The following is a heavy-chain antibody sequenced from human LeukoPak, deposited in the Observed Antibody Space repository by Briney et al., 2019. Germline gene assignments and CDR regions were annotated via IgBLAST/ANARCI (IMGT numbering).Heavy chain of an antibody. D-gene: IGHD4-17*01. Sequence: PSETLSLTCTVSGGSISSYYWSWIRQPAGKGLEWIGRIYTSGSTNYNPSLKSRVTMSVDTSKNQFSLKLSSVTAADTAVYYCARDRRPLNYGERLMAFDIWGQGTMVTVSS. J-gene: IGHJ3*02. V-gene: IGHV4-4*07. CDR2: IYTSGST. CDR3: ARDRRPLNYGERLMAFDI. CDR1: GGSISSYY.